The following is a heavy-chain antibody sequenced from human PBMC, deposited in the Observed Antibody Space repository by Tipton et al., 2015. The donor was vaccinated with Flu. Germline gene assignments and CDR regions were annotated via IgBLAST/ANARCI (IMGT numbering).Heavy chain of an antibody. CDR2: IYYSGST. J-gene: IGHJ5*02. CDR3: ARPRGIAAAGTGVGWFDP. Sequence: TLSLTCTVSGGSISSSSYYWGWIRQPPGKGLEWIGSIYYSGSTYYNPSLKSRVTISVDTSKSQFSLKLSSVTAADTAVYYCARPRGIAAAGTGVGWFDPWGQGTLVTVSS. CDR1: GGSISSSSYY. V-gene: IGHV4-39*07. D-gene: IGHD6-13*01.